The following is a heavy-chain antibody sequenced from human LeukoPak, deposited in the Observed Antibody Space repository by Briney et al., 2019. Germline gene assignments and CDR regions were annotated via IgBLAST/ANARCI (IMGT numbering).Heavy chain of an antibody. CDR3: AKDNGYSSSWFIDY. CDR2: ISWDGGST. CDR1: GFTFDDYA. J-gene: IGHJ4*02. V-gene: IGHV3-43D*03. Sequence: GGSLRLSCAASGFTFDDYAMHWVRQAPRKGLEWVSLISWDGGSTHYADSVKGRFTISRDNSKNSLYLQMNSLRAEDTALYYCAKDNGYSSSWFIDYWGQGTLVTVSS. D-gene: IGHD6-13*01.